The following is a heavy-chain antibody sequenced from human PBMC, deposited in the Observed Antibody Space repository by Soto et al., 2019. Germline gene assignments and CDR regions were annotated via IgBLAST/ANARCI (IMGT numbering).Heavy chain of an antibody. CDR2: IYYSGST. V-gene: IGHV4-39*01. D-gene: IGHD3-16*01. J-gene: IGHJ1*01. Sequence: SETLSLTCTVSGVSISSSIYYWGWIRQPPGKGLEWIGSIYYSGSTYYNPSLKSRVTISVDTSKNQFSLKLSSVTAADTAVYYCARQVMITFGGAAEFQHWGQGTLVTVSS. CDR1: GVSISSSIYY. CDR3: ARQVMITFGGAAEFQH.